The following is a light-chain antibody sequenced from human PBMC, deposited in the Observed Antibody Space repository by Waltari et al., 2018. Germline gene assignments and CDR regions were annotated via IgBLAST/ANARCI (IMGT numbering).Light chain of an antibody. J-gene: IGKJ2*02. V-gene: IGKV3-11*01. Sequence: ETVLTYSPATLSLSRGDRATLACRASHSVSSYLAWYQQKPGQAALLLIYDASNRATGIPARFSGSGSGTDFTLTISSLEPEDFAVYYCQQRSNWPRTFGQGTKLEIK. CDR1: HSVSSY. CDR3: QQRSNWPRT. CDR2: DAS.